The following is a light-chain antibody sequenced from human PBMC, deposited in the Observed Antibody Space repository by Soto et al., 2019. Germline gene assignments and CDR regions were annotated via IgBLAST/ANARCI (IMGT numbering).Light chain of an antibody. CDR2: AAS. Sequence: LTQSPATLSLSPGERATLSCRSSQGVRSYLAWYQQKPGKAPKLLIYAASTLQSGVPSRFSGSGSGTEFTLTISSLQPEDFATYYCQQLNSYPITFGQGTRLEI. CDR3: QQLNSYPIT. V-gene: IGKV1-9*01. J-gene: IGKJ5*01. CDR1: QGVRSY.